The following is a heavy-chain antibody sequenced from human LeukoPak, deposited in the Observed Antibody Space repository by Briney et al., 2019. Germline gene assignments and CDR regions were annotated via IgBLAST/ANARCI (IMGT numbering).Heavy chain of an antibody. CDR2: IYYSGST. CDR3: ARGIAVAGRGLGYFDY. Sequence: NPSETLSLTCTVSGGSISSYYWSWIRQPPGKGLEWIGYIYYSGSTNYNPSLKSRVTISVDTSKNQFSLKLSSVTAADTAVYYCARGIAVAGRGLGYFDYWGQGTLVTVSS. D-gene: IGHD6-19*01. CDR1: GGSISSYY. V-gene: IGHV4-59*08. J-gene: IGHJ4*02.